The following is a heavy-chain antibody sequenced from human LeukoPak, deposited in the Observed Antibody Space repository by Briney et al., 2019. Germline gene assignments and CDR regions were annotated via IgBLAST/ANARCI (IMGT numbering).Heavy chain of an antibody. CDR3: ARKYCGGDCYALHYYYMDV. Sequence: PSETLSLTCTVSGGSISSSSYYWGWIRQPPGKGLEWIGSIYYSGSTYYNPSLKSRVTISVDTSKNQFSLKLSSVTAADTAVYYCARKYCGGDCYALHYYYMDVWGKGTTVTIS. CDR2: IYYSGST. D-gene: IGHD2-21*02. J-gene: IGHJ6*03. CDR1: GGSISSSSYY. V-gene: IGHV4-39*01.